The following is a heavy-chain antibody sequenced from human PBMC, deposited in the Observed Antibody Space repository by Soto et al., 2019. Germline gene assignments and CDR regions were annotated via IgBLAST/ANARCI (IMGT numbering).Heavy chain of an antibody. J-gene: IGHJ4*02. CDR3: VRAIAAAGKHYFDY. CDR1: GYNFTSYY. Sequence: GASVKVSCKASGYNFTSYYMHWVRQAPGQGLEWMGISNPSGGSTSYAQKFQGRVTMTRDTSTSTVYMELSSLRSEDTAVYYCVRAIAAAGKHYFDYWGQGTLVTVSS. V-gene: IGHV1-46*03. CDR2: SNPSGGST. D-gene: IGHD6-13*01.